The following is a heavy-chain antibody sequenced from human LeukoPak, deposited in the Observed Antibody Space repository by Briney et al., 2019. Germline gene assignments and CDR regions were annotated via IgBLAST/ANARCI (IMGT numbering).Heavy chain of an antibody. J-gene: IGHJ4*02. Sequence: SETLSLTCAVSGGSISSYYWSWIRQPAGKGLEWIGRIYTSGTTNYNPSLKSRVTMSVDTSKNQFSLNLNSVTAADTAVYYCARTSPRAATFDYWGQGTQVTVSS. CDR1: GGSISSYY. CDR3: ARTSPRAATFDY. CDR2: IYTSGTT. V-gene: IGHV4-4*07. D-gene: IGHD2-15*01.